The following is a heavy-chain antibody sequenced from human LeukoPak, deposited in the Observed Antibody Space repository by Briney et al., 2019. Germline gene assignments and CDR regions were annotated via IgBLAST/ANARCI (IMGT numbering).Heavy chain of an antibody. CDR3: AADTSGQYCSSTSCYTFDY. CDR2: IVVGSGNT. D-gene: IGHD2-2*02. CDR1: GFTFTSSA. Sequence: GASVKVSCKASGFTFTSSAVQWVRQARGQRLEWIGWIVVGSGNTNYAQKFQERVTITRDMSTSTAYMELSSLRSEDTAVYYCAADTSGQYCSSTSCYTFDYWGQGTLVTVSS. V-gene: IGHV1-58*01. J-gene: IGHJ4*02.